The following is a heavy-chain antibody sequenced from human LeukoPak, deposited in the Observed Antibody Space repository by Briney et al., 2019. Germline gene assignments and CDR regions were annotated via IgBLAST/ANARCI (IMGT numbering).Heavy chain of an antibody. CDR1: GFTFSSYA. Sequence: PGGSLRLSCAASGFTFSSYAMHWVRQAPGKGLEWVAVISYDGSNKYYADSVKGRFTISRDNSKNTLYLQMNSLRAEDTAVYYCARDSTTTVTHANWFDPWGQGTLVTVSS. CDR2: ISYDGSNK. D-gene: IGHD4-17*01. J-gene: IGHJ5*02. V-gene: IGHV3-30-3*01. CDR3: ARDSTTTVTHANWFDP.